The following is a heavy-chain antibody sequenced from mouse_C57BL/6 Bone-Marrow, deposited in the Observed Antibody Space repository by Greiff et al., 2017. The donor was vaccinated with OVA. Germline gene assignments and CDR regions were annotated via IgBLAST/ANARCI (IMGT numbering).Heavy chain of an antibody. CDR1: GFTFSSYT. CDR3: AIPVYGSSFGGYFDV. D-gene: IGHD1-1*01. V-gene: IGHV5-9*01. Sequence: EVQLVESGGGLVKPGGSLKLSCAASGFTFSSYTMSWVRQTPEKRLEWVATISGGGGNTYYPDSVKGRFTISRENAKNTLYLQMSSLRSEDTALYYCAIPVYGSSFGGYFDVWGTGTTVTVSS. J-gene: IGHJ1*03. CDR2: ISGGGGNT.